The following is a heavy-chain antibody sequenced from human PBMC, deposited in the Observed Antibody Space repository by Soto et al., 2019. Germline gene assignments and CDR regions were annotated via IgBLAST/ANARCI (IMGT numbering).Heavy chain of an antibody. CDR1: GFTFSSYT. CDR3: ARVPTARYYYYYFYMDV. Sequence: GGSLRLSCAASGFTFSSYTMNWVRRAPGKGLEWVSYISSSSSTIYYADSVKGRFTISRDNAKNSLNLQMNSLRAEDTAVYYCARVPTARYYYYYFYMDVWGKGTTVTVSS. V-gene: IGHV3-48*01. CDR2: ISSSSSTI. J-gene: IGHJ6*03. D-gene: IGHD2-2*01.